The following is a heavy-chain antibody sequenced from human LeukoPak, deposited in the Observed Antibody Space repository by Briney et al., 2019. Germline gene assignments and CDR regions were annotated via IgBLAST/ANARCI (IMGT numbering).Heavy chain of an antibody. CDR3: ATATIFGVVIGSDAFDI. CDR1: GYTLTELS. V-gene: IGHV1-24*01. D-gene: IGHD3-3*01. CDR2: FDPEDGET. Sequence: ASVKVSCKVSGYTLTELSMHWVGQAPGKGLEWMGGFDPEDGETIYAQKFQGRVTMTEDTSTDTAYMELSSLRSEDTAVYYCATATIFGVVIGSDAFDIWGQGTMVTVSS. J-gene: IGHJ3*02.